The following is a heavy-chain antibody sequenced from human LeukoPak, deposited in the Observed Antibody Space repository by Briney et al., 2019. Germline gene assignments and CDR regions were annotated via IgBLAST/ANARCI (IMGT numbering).Heavy chain of an antibody. CDR1: GGSISSYY. V-gene: IGHV4-59*08. CDR2: IYYSGST. CDR3: ASCHTAMRCPGDFDI. D-gene: IGHD5-18*01. J-gene: IGHJ3*02. Sequence: PSETLSLTCTVSGGSISSYYWSWIRQPPGKGLEWIGYIYYSGSTNYNPSLKSRVTISVDTYKNQFSLKLSSVTAADTAVYYCASCHTAMRCPGDFDIWGQGTMVTVSS.